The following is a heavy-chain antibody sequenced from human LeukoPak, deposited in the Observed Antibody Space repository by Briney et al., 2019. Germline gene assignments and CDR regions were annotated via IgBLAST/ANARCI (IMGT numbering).Heavy chain of an antibody. CDR3: ARRIGSYGIDAFDI. J-gene: IGHJ3*02. D-gene: IGHD1-26*01. V-gene: IGHV1-2*02. CDR1: GYTFTGYY. CDR2: INPNSGGT. Sequence: ASVKVSCKASGYTFTGYYMHWVRQAPGQGLEWMGWINPNSGGTNYAQKFQGRVTMTRDTSISTAYMELSRLRSDDTAVYYCARRIGSYGIDAFDIWGQGTMVTASS.